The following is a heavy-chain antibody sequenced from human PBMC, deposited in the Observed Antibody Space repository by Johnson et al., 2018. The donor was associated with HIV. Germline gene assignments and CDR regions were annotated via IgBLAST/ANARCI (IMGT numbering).Heavy chain of an antibody. CDR2: ISWYGGTT. V-gene: IGHV3-43D*03. CDR3: TKDIGGDGKLDAFDI. CDR1: GFKFHEYA. D-gene: IGHD5-24*01. J-gene: IGHJ3*02. Sequence: EVQLVESGGVVVQPGGSLRLSCAASGFKFHEYAMHWFRQAPGKGLEWVSLISWYGGTTNYADSVKGRFTISRDNNKNSLYLQMNSLRVEDTALYYCTKDIGGDGKLDAFDIWGQGTMVTVSS.